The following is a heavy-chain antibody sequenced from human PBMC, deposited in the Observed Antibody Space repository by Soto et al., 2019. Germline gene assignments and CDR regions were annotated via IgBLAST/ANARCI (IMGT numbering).Heavy chain of an antibody. CDR1: GFTFSSYA. V-gene: IGHV3-23*01. J-gene: IGHJ4*02. CDR2: ISGSGGST. CDR3: AKALGDFWSGYYLDY. Sequence: EVQLLESGGGLVQPGGSLRLSCAASGFTFSSYAMSWVRQAPGKGLEWVSAISGSGGSTYYADSVKGRFTIPRDNSKNTLYLQMNSLRAEDTAVYYCAKALGDFWSGYYLDYWGQGTLVTVSS. D-gene: IGHD3-3*01.